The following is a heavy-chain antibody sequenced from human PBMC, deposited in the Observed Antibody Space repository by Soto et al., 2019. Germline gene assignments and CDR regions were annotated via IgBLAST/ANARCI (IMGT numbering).Heavy chain of an antibody. CDR1: GFTFSHYE. Sequence: GGSLRLSCAASGFTFSHYEMNWVRQAPGKGLEWVSYISSPGSTIYYADSVKGRFTVSRDNAKSSLFLQMNNLRSEDTAVYYYARDYVGISTTCDYLDVWGRGTTVTVSS. CDR3: ARDYVGISTTCDYLDV. V-gene: IGHV3-48*03. J-gene: IGHJ6*03. D-gene: IGHD2-2*01. CDR2: ISSPGSTI.